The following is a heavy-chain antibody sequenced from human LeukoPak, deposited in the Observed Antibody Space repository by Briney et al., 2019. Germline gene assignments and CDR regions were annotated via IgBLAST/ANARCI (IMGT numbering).Heavy chain of an antibody. J-gene: IGHJ5*02. D-gene: IGHD4-11*01. CDR1: GYTFTGYY. V-gene: IGHV1-2*02. CDR2: INPNSGGT. CDR3: ARDNYSNYGWFDP. Sequence: EASVKVSCKASGYTFTGYYMHWVRQAPGQGLEWMGWINPNSGGTNYAQKFQGRVTMTRDTSISTAYMELSRLRSDDTAVYYCARDNYSNYGWFDPWGQGTLVTVSS.